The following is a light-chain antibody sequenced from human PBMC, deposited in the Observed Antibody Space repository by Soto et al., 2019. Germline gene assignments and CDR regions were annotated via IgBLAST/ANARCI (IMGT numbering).Light chain of an antibody. J-gene: IGKJ1*01. CDR1: QSISSW. CDR3: QQYNSYSQT. V-gene: IGKV1-5*01. CDR2: DAS. Sequence: DIQMTQSPSTLSASVGDRVTITCRASQSISSWLAWYQQKPRKAPMLLIYDASSLESGVPSRFSGRGSGTEFALPISSLQPDDFATYYCQQYNSYSQTFGQGAKVEIK.